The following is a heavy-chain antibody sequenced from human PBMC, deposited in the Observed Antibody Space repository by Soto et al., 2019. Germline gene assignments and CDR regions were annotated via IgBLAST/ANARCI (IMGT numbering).Heavy chain of an antibody. D-gene: IGHD1-26*01. CDR1: GGTFSSYA. CDR3: ARGVSGATTPNRAFDP. CDR2: IIPIFGAA. V-gene: IGHV1-69*01. J-gene: IGHJ5*02. Sequence: QVQLVQSGSEVKKPGSSVKVSCKASGGTFSSYAISWVRQAPGHGLEWMGGIIPIFGAANYAQKFQGRVTITADESTSTAYMKLSSLRSEDTAVYYCARGVSGATTPNRAFDPWGQGTLVTVSS.